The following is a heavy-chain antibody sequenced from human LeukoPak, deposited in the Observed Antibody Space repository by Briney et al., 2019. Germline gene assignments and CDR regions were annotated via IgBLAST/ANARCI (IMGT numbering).Heavy chain of an antibody. CDR1: GGSISTGSYY. J-gene: IGHJ3*02. CDR3: ASGHDFWSVPLDAFDI. V-gene: IGHV4-61*02. CDR2: IYTSGST. D-gene: IGHD3-3*01. Sequence: SETLSLTCTVYGGSISTGSYYWSWIRQPAGKGLEWIGRIYTSGSTNYNPSLKSRVTISVDTSKNQFSLKLSSVTAADTAVYYCASGHDFWSVPLDAFDIWGQGTMVTVSS.